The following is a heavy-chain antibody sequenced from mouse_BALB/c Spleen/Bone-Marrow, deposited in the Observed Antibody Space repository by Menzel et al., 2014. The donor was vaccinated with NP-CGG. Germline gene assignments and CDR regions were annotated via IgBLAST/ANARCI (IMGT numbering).Heavy chain of an antibody. V-gene: IGHV14-3*02. D-gene: IGHD3-2*02. Sequence: EVQLQQSGAELVKPGASVKLSCTASGFNITDTYMHWVKQRPEQGLEWLGRIDPANGNTKSDPNFQGKATITADTSSNTAYLQLSSLTSEDTAVYYCAREASYAIDYWGQGTSVTVSS. J-gene: IGHJ4*01. CDR3: AREASYAIDY. CDR2: IDPANGNT. CDR1: GFNITDTY.